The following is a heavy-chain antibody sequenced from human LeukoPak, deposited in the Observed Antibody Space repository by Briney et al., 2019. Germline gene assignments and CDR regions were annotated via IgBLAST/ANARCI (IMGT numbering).Heavy chain of an antibody. V-gene: IGHV1-2*02. CDR1: GYTFTGYY. CDR3: AREIGPRQLHLWGSAFDY. J-gene: IGHJ4*02. CDR2: INPNSGGT. D-gene: IGHD5-18*01. Sequence: ASVKVSCKASGYTFTGYYMHWVRQAPGQGLEWMGWINPNSGGTSYAQKFQGRLTMTRDTSTTTVYMELSSLRSEDTAMYYCAREIGPRQLHLWGSAFDYWGQGTLVTVSS.